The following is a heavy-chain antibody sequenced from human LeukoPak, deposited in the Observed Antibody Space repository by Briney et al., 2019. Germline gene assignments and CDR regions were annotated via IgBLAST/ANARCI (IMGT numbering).Heavy chain of an antibody. CDR3: AREGVTMIVVAETGPDY. CDR1: GYTFTSYG. V-gene: IGHV1-18*01. Sequence: GASVKVSCKASGYTFTSYGISWVRQAPGQGLEWMGWISAYNGNTNYAQKLQGRVTMTTDTSTSTAYMALRSLRSDDTAVYYCAREGVTMIVVAETGPDYWGQGTLVTVSS. CDR2: ISAYNGNT. J-gene: IGHJ4*02. D-gene: IGHD3-22*01.